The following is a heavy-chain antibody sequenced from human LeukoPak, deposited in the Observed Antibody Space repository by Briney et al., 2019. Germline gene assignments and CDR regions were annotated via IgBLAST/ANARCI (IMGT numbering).Heavy chain of an antibody. V-gene: IGHV3-48*03. D-gene: IGHD6-19*01. J-gene: IGHJ4*02. CDR2: ISSGGTIT. CDR3: SLLAVASPQDY. Sequence: PGGSLRLSCAASGFSFSTYEMHWVRQAPGKGLEWVSDISSGGTITYYADSVRGRFTTSRDNAKNLLYLQMHSLRAEDTAIYCCSLLAVASPQDYWGQGTLVTVSS. CDR1: GFSFSTYE.